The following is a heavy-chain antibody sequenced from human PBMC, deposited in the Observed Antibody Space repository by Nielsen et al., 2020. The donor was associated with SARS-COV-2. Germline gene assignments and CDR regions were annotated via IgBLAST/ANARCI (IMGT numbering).Heavy chain of an antibody. CDR1: GFTVSSNY. V-gene: IGHV3-66*01. J-gene: IGHJ6*02. D-gene: IGHD3-10*01. CDR2: IYSGGST. Sequence: GGSLRLSCAASGFTVSSNYMSWVRQAPGKGLEWVSVIYSGGSTYYADSVKGRFTISRDNSKNTLYLQMNSLRAEDTALYHCASSLFGEYYYGMDVWGQGTTVTVSS. CDR3: ASSLFGEYYYGMDV.